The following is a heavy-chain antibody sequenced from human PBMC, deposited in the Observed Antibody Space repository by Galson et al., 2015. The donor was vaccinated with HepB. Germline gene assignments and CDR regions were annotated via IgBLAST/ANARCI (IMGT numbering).Heavy chain of an antibody. CDR3: AGAATSYYDYGDYESSYYYYYGMDV. J-gene: IGHJ6*02. V-gene: IGHV1-69*13. CDR2: IIPIFGIA. D-gene: IGHD4-17*01. CDR1: GGTFSSYA. Sequence: SVKVSCKASGGTFSSYAISWVRQAPGQGLEWMGGIIPIFGIANYAQKFQGRVTITADESTSTDYMELSSLRSEDRAVYYCAGAATSYYDYGDYESSYYYYYGMDVWGQGTTVTVAS.